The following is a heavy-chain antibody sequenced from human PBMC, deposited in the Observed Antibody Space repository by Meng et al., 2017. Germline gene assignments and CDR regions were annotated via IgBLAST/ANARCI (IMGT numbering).Heavy chain of an antibody. CDR3: ARGVYDSSGYIPFDY. CDR2: INPNSGGI. CDR1: GYTFTGYY. Sequence: ASVKVSCKASGYTFTGYYMHWVRQAPGQGLEWMGRINPNSGGINYAQKFQGRVTMARDTSISTAYMELSRLRSDDTAVYYCARGVYDSSGYIPFDYWGQGTLVTVSS. J-gene: IGHJ4*02. D-gene: IGHD3-22*01. V-gene: IGHV1-2*06.